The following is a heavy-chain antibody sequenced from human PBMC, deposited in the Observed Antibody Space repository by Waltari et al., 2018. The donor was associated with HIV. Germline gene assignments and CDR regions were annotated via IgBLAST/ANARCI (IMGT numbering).Heavy chain of an antibody. CDR2: IYYSGST. CDR3: ARENPWFFDL. V-gene: IGHV4-59*01. Sequence: QVQLQELGPGLVKPSETLSLTCTVSGGSISDSYWNWIRQPPGKGLEWLGYIYYSGSTTYNPSLKSRVTISVDTSENQFSLKLKSVTAADTAVYYCARENPWFFDLWGRGTLVTVSS. CDR1: GGSISDSY. J-gene: IGHJ2*01.